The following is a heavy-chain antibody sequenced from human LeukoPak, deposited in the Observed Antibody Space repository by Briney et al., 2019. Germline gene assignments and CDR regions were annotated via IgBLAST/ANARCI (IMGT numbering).Heavy chain of an antibody. J-gene: IGHJ4*02. D-gene: IGHD2-15*01. CDR3: ATNRYCSGGSCYPGYFDY. V-gene: IGHV3-53*01. CDR2: IYSGGST. CDR1: GFTFSSYA. Sequence: GRSLRLSCAASGFTFSSYAMHWVRQAPGKGLEWVSVIYSGGSTYYADSVKGRFTISRDNSKNTLYLQMNSLRAEDTAVYYCATNRYCSGGSCYPGYFDYWGQGTLVTVSS.